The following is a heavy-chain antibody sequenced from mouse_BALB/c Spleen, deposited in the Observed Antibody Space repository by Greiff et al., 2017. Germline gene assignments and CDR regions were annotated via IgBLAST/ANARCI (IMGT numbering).Heavy chain of an antibody. CDR3: VRDGGSSYHYAMDY. CDR1: GFTFNTYA. D-gene: IGHD1-1*01. Sequence: EVKLVESGGGLVQPKGSLKLSCAASGFTFNTYAMHWVCQAPGKGLEWVARIRSKSNNYATYYADSVKDRFTISRDDSQSMLYLQMNNLKTEDTAMYYCVRDGGSSYHYAMDYWGQGTSVTVSS. V-gene: IGHV10-3*03. J-gene: IGHJ4*01. CDR2: IRSKSNNYAT.